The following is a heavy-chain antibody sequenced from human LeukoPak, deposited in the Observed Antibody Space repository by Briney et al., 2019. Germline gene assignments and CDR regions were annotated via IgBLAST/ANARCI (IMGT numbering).Heavy chain of an antibody. J-gene: IGHJ6*03. CDR2: MNPNSGNT. CDR1: GYTFTSYD. CDR3: ASSITMVRELYYMDV. D-gene: IGHD3-10*01. V-gene: IGHV1-8*01. Sequence: ASVKVSCKASGYTFTSYDINWVRQATGQGLEWMGWMNPNSGNTGYAQKFQGRVTITADKSTSTAYMELSSLRSEDTAVYYCASSITMVRELYYMDVWGKGTTVTVSS.